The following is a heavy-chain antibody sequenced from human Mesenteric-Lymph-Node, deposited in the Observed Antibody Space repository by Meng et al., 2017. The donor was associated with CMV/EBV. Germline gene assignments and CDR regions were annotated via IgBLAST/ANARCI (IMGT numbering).Heavy chain of an antibody. Sequence: SETLSLTCAVYGGSFSGYYWSWIRQPPGKGLEWIGEINHSGSTNYNPSLKSRVTISVDTSKNQFSLKLSSVTAADTAVYYCTRVGYYGSETGWFNPWGQGTRVTVSS. CDR3: TRVGYYGSETGWFNP. CDR1: GGSFSGYY. V-gene: IGHV4-34*01. J-gene: IGHJ5*02. CDR2: INHSGST. D-gene: IGHD3-10*01.